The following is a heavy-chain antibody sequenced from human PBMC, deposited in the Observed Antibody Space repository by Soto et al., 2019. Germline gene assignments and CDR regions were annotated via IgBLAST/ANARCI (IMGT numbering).Heavy chain of an antibody. D-gene: IGHD3-22*01. V-gene: IGHV4-30-4*01. Sequence: QVQLQESGPGLVKPSQTLSLTCTVSGGSISSGDYYWSWIRQPPGKGLEWIGYIYYSGSTYYNPSLKSRVTISVDTSKNQFSLKLSSVTAADTAVYYCARVHYDSSGYYLSGFDYWGQGTLVTVSS. CDR3: ARVHYDSSGYYLSGFDY. CDR2: IYYSGST. CDR1: GGSISSGDYY. J-gene: IGHJ4*02.